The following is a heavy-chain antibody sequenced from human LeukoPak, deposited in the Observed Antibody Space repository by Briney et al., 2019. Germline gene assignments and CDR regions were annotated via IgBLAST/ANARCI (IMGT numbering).Heavy chain of an antibody. J-gene: IGHJ5*02. Sequence: GESLKIPLKGSGYSFTNHYHGQGRQMPGKGLEWMGIIYPGDSDTRYSPSFQGQVTISADKSISPAYLQWGSLKASDTAMYYCPRTSPYYDFWSGYYLKKWFAPWGQGTLVTVSS. CDR2: IYPGDSDT. V-gene: IGHV5-51*01. CDR1: GYSFTNHY. CDR3: PRTSPYYDFWSGYYLKKWFAP. D-gene: IGHD3-3*01.